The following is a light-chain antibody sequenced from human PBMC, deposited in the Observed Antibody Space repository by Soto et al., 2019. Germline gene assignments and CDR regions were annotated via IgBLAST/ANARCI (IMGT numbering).Light chain of an antibody. Sequence: EIVMTQSPATLSVSPGERATLSCRASQSVSSNLAWYQQKPGQAPRLLIYGASTRATGIPARFSGSVSGTEFTLTISSLQSEDFAFYSCQQYNNWPPLTFGGGTKVEIK. V-gene: IGKV3-15*01. CDR2: GAS. CDR1: QSVSSN. J-gene: IGKJ4*01. CDR3: QQYNNWPPLT.